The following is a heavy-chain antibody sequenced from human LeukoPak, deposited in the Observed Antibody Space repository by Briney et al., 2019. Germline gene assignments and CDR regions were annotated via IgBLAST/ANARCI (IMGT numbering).Heavy chain of an antibody. CDR2: ISGSGSNT. J-gene: IGHJ4*02. CDR3: AKLVGTGTTPPDY. CDR1: GFTFSNYA. D-gene: IGHD1-1*01. V-gene: IGHV3-23*01. Sequence: GGSLRLSCAASGFTFSNYAMTWVRQAPGKGLEWVSVISGSGSNTDYADSVKGRFTISRDNSKNTLSLRMNSLRAEDTAIYYCAKLVGTGTTPPDYWGQGTLVTVSS.